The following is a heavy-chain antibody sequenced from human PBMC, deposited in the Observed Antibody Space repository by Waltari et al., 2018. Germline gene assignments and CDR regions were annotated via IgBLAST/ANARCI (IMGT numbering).Heavy chain of an antibody. D-gene: IGHD1-26*01. V-gene: IGHV4-38-2*01. CDR2: IYHSGST. CDR3: ARGGGIVGAIVY. J-gene: IGHJ4*02. CDR1: GYSISSGYY. Sequence: QVQLQESGPGLVKPSETLSLTCAVSGYSISSGYYWGWIRQPPGKGLEWIGSIYHSGSTYYNPSLKSRVTISVDTSKNQFSLKLSSVTAADTAVYYCARGGGIVGAIVYWGQGTLVTVSS.